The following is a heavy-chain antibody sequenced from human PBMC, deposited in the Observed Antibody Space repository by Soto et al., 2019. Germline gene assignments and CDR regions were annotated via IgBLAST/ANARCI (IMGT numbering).Heavy chain of an antibody. V-gene: IGHV1-69*13. CDR1: GGTFSSYA. CDR3: ARSSGAARTQFDY. J-gene: IGHJ4*02. CDR2: IIPIFGTA. D-gene: IGHD6-6*01. Sequence: SVKVSCKASGGTFSSYAISWVRQAPGQGLERMGGIIPIFGTANYAQKFQGRVTITADESTSTAYMELSSLRSEDTAVYYCARSSGAARTQFDYWGQGTLVTVSS.